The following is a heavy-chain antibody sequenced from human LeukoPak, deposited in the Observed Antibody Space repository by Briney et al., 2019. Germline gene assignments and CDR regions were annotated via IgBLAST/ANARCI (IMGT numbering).Heavy chain of an antibody. CDR2: INYSGDST. Sequence: PGGSLRLSCAASGFTFGSYAMSWVRQAPGKGLEWVSGINYSGDSTYYADAVKGRFIISRDNSKNTLSLQMNRLRAEDTAVYYCAKDIALRHWGQGTLVTVSS. CDR1: GFTFGSYA. CDR3: AKDIALRH. D-gene: IGHD2-15*01. J-gene: IGHJ1*01. V-gene: IGHV3-23*01.